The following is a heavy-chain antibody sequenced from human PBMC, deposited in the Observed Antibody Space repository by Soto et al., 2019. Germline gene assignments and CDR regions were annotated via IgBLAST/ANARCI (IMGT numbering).Heavy chain of an antibody. D-gene: IGHD3-22*01. Sequence: QVQLVQSGAEVKKPGSSVKVSCKASGGTFSSYAISWLRQAPGQGLEWMGGIIPIFGTANYAQKFQGRVTITADESTSTAYMELSSLRSEDTAVYYCARATPYYYDSSGYYSNWFDPWGQGTLVTVSS. J-gene: IGHJ5*02. CDR1: GGTFSSYA. CDR2: IIPIFGTA. V-gene: IGHV1-69*01. CDR3: ARATPYYYDSSGYYSNWFDP.